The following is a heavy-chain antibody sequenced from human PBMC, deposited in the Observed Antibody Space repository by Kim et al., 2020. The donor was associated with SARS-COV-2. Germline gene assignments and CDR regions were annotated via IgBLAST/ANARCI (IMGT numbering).Heavy chain of an antibody. D-gene: IGHD1-26*01. J-gene: IGHJ4*02. V-gene: IGHV3-48*03. CDR3: ARSGVLDY. Sequence: GGSLRLSCAASGFTFSSYEMNWVRQAPEKGLEWLSYISGSGTIYYADSVKGRFTISRDNAKNSLYLQMNSLRAEDSAVYYCARSGVLDYWGQGTLVTVSS. CDR2: ISGSGTI. CDR1: GFTFSSYE.